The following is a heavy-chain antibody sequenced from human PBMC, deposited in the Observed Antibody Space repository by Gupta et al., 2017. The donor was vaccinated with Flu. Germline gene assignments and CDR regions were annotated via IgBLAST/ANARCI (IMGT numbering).Heavy chain of an antibody. V-gene: IGHV3-33*01. D-gene: IGHD3/OR15-3a*01. CDR2: LWFDGSNE. J-gene: IGHJ4*02. CDR3: ARGTHLFDL. CDR1: GFIFKNYD. Sequence: QVHLEESGGGVVQPGRSLRLPCLTSGFIFKNYDMNWVRQAPGKGLEWVATLWFDGSNEFYVDSVKGRFTVSRDNSKSLLFLEMESLRVEDTAVYYCARGTHLFDLWGQGTPVTVSS.